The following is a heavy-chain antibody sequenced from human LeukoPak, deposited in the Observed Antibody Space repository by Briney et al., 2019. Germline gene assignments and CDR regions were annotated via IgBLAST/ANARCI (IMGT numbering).Heavy chain of an antibody. CDR3: ASHYCSSTSCYFSG. V-gene: IGHV4-34*01. CDR1: GGSFSGYY. Sequence: SETLSLTCAVYGGSFSGYYWSWIRQPPGMGLEWSGEINHSGSTNYNPSLKSRVTISVDTSKNQFSLKLSSVTAADTAVYYCASHYCSSTSCYFSGWGQGTLVTVSS. CDR2: INHSGST. J-gene: IGHJ4*02. D-gene: IGHD2-2*01.